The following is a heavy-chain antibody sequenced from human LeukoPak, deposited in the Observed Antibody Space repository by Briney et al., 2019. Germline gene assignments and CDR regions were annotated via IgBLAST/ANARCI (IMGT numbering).Heavy chain of an antibody. CDR1: GFTVSSNY. D-gene: IGHD6-6*01. V-gene: IGHV3-53*01. J-gene: IGHJ4*02. CDR2: IYSGGST. Sequence: QSGGSLRLSCAASGFTVSSNYMSWVRQAPGKGLEWVSVIYSGGSTYYADSVKGRFTISRDNSKNTLYLQMNSQRAEDTAVYYCAREGIAARPEYYFDYWGQGTLVTVSS. CDR3: AREGIAARPEYYFDY.